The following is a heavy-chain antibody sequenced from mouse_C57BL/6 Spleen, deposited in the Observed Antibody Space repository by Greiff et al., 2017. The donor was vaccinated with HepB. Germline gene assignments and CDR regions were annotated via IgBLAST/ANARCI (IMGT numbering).Heavy chain of an antibody. D-gene: IGHD1-1*01. CDR2: INPSSGYT. CDR3: VKDGSSYVSAMDY. Sequence: QVQLQQSGAELARPGASVKMSCKASGYTFTSYSMHWVKQRPGQGLEWIGYINPSSGYTKYNQKFKDKATLTADKSSSTAYMQLSSLTSEDAAVYYCVKDGSSYVSAMDYWGQGTSVTVSS. CDR1: GYTFTSYS. J-gene: IGHJ4*01. V-gene: IGHV1-4*01.